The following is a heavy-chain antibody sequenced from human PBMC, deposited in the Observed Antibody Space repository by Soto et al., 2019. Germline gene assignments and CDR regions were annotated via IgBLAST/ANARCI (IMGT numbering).Heavy chain of an antibody. Sequence: LRLSCAASGFTFSSYGMHWVRQAPGKGLEWVAVISYDGSNKYYADSVKGRFTISRDNSKNTLYLQMNSLRAEDTAVYYCAKDPRDRYYYDSSGSYFDYWGQGTLVTVSS. J-gene: IGHJ4*02. CDR1: GFTFSSYG. CDR2: ISYDGSNK. V-gene: IGHV3-30*18. D-gene: IGHD3-22*01. CDR3: AKDPRDRYYYDSSGSYFDY.